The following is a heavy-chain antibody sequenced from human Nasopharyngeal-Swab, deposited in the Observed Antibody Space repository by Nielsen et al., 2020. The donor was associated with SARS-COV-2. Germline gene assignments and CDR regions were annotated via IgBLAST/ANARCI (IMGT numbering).Heavy chain of an antibody. CDR2: IYYSGST. CDR3: ARGRKQQLVLRWFDP. D-gene: IGHD6-13*01. Sequence: WIRQPPGKGLEWIGYIYYSGSTYYNPSLKSRVTISVDTSKNQFSLKLSSVTAADTAVYYCARGRKQQLVLRWFDPWGQGTLGTVSS. V-gene: IGHV4-31*02. J-gene: IGHJ5*02.